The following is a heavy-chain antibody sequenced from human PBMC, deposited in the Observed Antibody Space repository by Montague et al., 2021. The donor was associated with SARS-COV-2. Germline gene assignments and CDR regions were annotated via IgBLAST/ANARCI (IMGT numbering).Heavy chain of an antibody. CDR3: ARGERGAWYNHYFDY. CDR1: GDSISIYY. J-gene: IGHJ4*02. CDR2: VYYSCST. Sequence: SETLSLTCTVSGDSISIYYWSWIRQPPGKGLEWIGYVYYSCSTNYNPSLKSRVTISVDTPKNQFSLKLMSVTAADAAVYYCARGERGAWYNHYFDYWGQGALVTVSS. D-gene: IGHD6-19*01. V-gene: IGHV4-59*13.